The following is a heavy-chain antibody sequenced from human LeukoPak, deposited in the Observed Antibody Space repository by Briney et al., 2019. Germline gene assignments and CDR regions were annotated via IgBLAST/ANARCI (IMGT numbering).Heavy chain of an antibody. CDR2: ISSSSSTI. Sequence: GGSLRLSCAASGFTSSSYSMNWVRQAPGKGLEWVSYISSSSSTIYYADSVKGRFTISRDNAKNSLYLQMNSLRAEDTAVYYCASTPYSSGWTDFDYWGQGTLVTVSS. D-gene: IGHD6-19*01. V-gene: IGHV3-48*01. J-gene: IGHJ4*02. CDR3: ASTPYSSGWTDFDY. CDR1: GFTSSSYS.